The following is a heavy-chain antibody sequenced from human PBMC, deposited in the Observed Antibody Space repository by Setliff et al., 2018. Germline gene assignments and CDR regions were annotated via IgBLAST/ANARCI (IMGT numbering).Heavy chain of an antibody. Sequence: ASVKVSCKASGGTFRTYEINWVRQAPGQGLEWVGWISPYTGNTYSAQRFQGRVTMTTDTSTNTAYMELRSLRSDDTAMYFCALSSLSLCGGGNCPNAFDVWGQGTMVTVSS. CDR2: ISPYTGNT. V-gene: IGHV1-18*01. J-gene: IGHJ3*01. CDR1: GGTFRTYE. D-gene: IGHD2-15*01. CDR3: ALSSLSLCGGGNCPNAFDV.